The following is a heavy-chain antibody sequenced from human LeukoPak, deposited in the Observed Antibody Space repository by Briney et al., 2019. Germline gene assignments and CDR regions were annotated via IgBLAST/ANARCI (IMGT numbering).Heavy chain of an antibody. CDR3: ARYFDTSGYPYYVDY. J-gene: IGHJ4*02. CDR2: IQYDGSNK. Sequence: GGSLRLSCAASGFAFSDYGMHWVRQAPGKGLEWVAFIQYDGSNKYYADSVKGRFTISRDNSRNTLYLQMTSLRAEDTAVYYCARYFDTSGYPYYVDYWGRGALVTVSS. D-gene: IGHD3-22*01. CDR1: GFAFSDYG. V-gene: IGHV3-30*12.